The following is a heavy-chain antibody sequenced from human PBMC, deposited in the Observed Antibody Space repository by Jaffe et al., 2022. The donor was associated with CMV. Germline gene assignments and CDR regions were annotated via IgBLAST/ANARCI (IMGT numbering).Heavy chain of an antibody. Sequence: QVQLQQWGAGLLKPSETLSLTCAVYGGSFSGYYWSWIRQPPGKGLEWIGEINHSGSTNYNPSLKSRVTISVDTSKNQFSLKLSSVTAADTAVYYCARGFRRWVPRYYYYMDVWGKGTTVTVSS. CDR2: INHSGST. D-gene: IGHD6-13*01. CDR1: GGSFSGYY. CDR3: ARGFRRWVPRYYYYMDV. J-gene: IGHJ6*03. V-gene: IGHV4-34*01.